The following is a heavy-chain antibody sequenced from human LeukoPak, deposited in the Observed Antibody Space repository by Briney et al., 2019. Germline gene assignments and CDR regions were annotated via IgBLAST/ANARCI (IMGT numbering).Heavy chain of an antibody. D-gene: IGHD3-22*01. CDR2: ISGSGGST. V-gene: IGHV3-23*01. Sequence: GGSLRLSCAASGFTFSSYAMGWVRQAPGKGLEWVSAISGSGGSTYYADSVKGRFTISRDNSKNTLYLQMNSLRAEDTAVYYCAKDDGTYYYDSSGFDYWGQGTLVTASS. CDR1: GFTFSSYA. CDR3: AKDDGTYYYDSSGFDY. J-gene: IGHJ4*02.